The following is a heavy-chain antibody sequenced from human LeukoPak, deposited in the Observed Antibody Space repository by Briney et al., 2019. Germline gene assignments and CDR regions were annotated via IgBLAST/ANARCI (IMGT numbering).Heavy chain of an antibody. V-gene: IGHV3-66*02. Sequence: GGSLRLSCAASGIIVSSNYLSWVRQAPGKGLEWVSAIYREGTPYYTDPVKGRFTISRDNSKNTMYLQMNSLRAEDTAVYYCVTQVDATTIFDYWGQGTLVTVSS. CDR2: IYREGTP. CDR3: VTQVDATTIFDY. D-gene: IGHD5-24*01. J-gene: IGHJ4*02. CDR1: GIIVSSNY.